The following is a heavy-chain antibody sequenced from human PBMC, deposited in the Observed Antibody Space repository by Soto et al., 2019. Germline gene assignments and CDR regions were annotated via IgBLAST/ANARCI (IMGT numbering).Heavy chain of an antibody. D-gene: IGHD3-10*01. Sequence: GESLKISCAASGFTFSSYSMNWVRQAPGKGLEWVSSISSSSSYIYYADSVKGRFTISRDNAKNSLYLQMNSLRAEDTAVYYCARGALVTMVRGVIITGAFDIWGQGTMVTVSS. CDR3: ARGALVTMVRGVIITGAFDI. CDR2: ISSSSSYI. J-gene: IGHJ3*02. V-gene: IGHV3-21*01. CDR1: GFTFSSYS.